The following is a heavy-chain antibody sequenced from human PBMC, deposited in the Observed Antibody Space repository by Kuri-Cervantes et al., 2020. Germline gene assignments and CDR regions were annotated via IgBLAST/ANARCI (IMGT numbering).Heavy chain of an antibody. CDR3: ARGGFRHIDY. CDR1: GCSISSYY. Sequence: GSLRLSCTVSGCSISSYYWSWIRQPPGKGLEWIGYIYNSGSTNYNPFLKSRVTISVDTSKNQFSLKLSSVTAADTAVYYCARGGFRHIDYWGQGTLVTVSS. D-gene: IGHD3-10*01. J-gene: IGHJ4*02. CDR2: IYNSGST. V-gene: IGHV4-59*01.